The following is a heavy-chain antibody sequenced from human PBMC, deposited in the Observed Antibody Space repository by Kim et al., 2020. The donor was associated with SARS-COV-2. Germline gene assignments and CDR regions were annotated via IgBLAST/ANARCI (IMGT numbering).Heavy chain of an antibody. V-gene: IGHV3-7*03. Sequence: GGSLRLSCAASGFTFSSYWMSWVRQAPGKGLEWVANIKQDGSEKYYVDSVKGRFTISRDNAKNSLYLQMNSLRAEDTAVYYCARDFMYYDILTGYYTPKNWFDPWGQGTLVTVSS. J-gene: IGHJ5*02. D-gene: IGHD3-9*01. CDR1: GFTFSSYW. CDR3: ARDFMYYDILTGYYTPKNWFDP. CDR2: IKQDGSEK.